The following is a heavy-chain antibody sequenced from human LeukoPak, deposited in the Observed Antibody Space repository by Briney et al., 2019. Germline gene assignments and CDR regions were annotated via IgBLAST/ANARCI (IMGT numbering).Heavy chain of an antibody. V-gene: IGHV4-59*01. J-gene: IGHJ4*02. CDR2: IYYSGST. CDR3: ARYSGYDYNFDY. Sequence: PSETLSLTCTVSGGSISSYYWSWIRQPPGKGLERIGYIYYSGSTNYNPSLKSRVTISVDTSKNQFSLKLSSVTAADTAVYYCARYSGYDYNFDYWGQGTLVTVSS. CDR1: GGSISSYY. D-gene: IGHD5-12*01.